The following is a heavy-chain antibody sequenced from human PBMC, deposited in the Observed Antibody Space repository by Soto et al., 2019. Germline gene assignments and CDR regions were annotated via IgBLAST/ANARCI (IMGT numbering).Heavy chain of an antibody. CDR2: IIPMFGT. D-gene: IGHD3-10*01. V-gene: IGHV1-69*01. J-gene: IGHJ6*02. CDR3: ARPNSYGVTFHYYYGMDV. Sequence: QVQLVQSGAEVKRPGSSVKVSCEASGGTFNNYAITWVRQAPGQGLECMGGIIPMFGTNYAQKFQDRVTIAADESTGTAYMELSGLRSEDTAVYFCARPNSYGVTFHYYYGMDVWGQGTTVTVSS. CDR1: GGTFNNYA.